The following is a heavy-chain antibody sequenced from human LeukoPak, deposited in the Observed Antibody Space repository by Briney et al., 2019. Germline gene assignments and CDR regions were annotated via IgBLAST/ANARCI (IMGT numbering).Heavy chain of an antibody. D-gene: IGHD6-13*01. CDR1: GGSISSYY. V-gene: IGHV4-59*12. Sequence: PSETLSLTCTVSGGSISSYYWSWIRQPPGKGLEWIGYIYYTGSTNYNPSLKSRVTMSVDTSKNQFSLKLSSVTAADTSVYYCARAGYRSSWYFYYYGMDVWGQGTTVTVSS. CDR2: IYYTGST. CDR3: ARAGYRSSWYFYYYGMDV. J-gene: IGHJ6*02.